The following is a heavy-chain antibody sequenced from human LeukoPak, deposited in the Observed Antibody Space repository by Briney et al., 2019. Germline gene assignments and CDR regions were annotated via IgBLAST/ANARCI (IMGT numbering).Heavy chain of an antibody. V-gene: IGHV3-73*01. CDR2: IRGAGYSDAP. CDR1: GLSFSGSA. D-gene: IGHD6-13*01. J-gene: IGHJ5*02. Sequence: PGGSLRLSCAASGLSFSGSAIHWVRQAPGKGLEWVGRIRGAGYSDAPAYVASVRGRFTISRDDSKSTAYLQMNSLKAEDTAVYYCTVPAAGGNWFDPWGPGTLVTVSS. CDR3: TVPAAGGNWFDP.